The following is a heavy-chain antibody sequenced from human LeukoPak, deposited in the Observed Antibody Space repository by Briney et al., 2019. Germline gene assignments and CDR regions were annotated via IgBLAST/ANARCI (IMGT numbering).Heavy chain of an antibody. Sequence: GGSLRLSCAASGFTFSSYGMHWVRQAPGKGLEWVAFIRYDGSNKYYADSVKGRFTISRDNSKNTLYLQMNSLRAEDTAVYYCAKDLRIFVWELRNYFDYWGQGTLVTVSS. CDR3: AKDLRIFVWELRNYFDY. D-gene: IGHD1-26*01. V-gene: IGHV3-30*02. J-gene: IGHJ4*02. CDR2: IRYDGSNK. CDR1: GFTFSSYG.